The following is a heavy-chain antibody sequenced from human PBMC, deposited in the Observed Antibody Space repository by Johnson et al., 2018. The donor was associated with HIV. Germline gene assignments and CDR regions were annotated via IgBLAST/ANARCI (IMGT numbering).Heavy chain of an antibody. D-gene: IGHD2-2*01. CDR2: IRSKAYGGTT. CDR3: TRESWGDCSSTSCYAGPAFDI. V-gene: IGHV3-49*03. CDR1: GFTFGDYA. J-gene: IGHJ3*02. Sequence: VQLVESGGGLVQPGRSLRLSCTASGFTFGDYAMSWFRQAPGKGLEWVGFIRSKAYGGTTEYAASVKGRFTISRDDSKSIAYLQMNSLKTEDTAVYYCTRESWGDCSSTSCYAGPAFDIWGQGTMVTVAS.